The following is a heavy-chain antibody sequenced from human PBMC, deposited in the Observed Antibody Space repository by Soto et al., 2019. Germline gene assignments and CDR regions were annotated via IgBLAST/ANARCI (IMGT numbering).Heavy chain of an antibody. CDR1: GYSFSGYG. CDR3: ARGSSSWSLGTVAYYGMDV. D-gene: IGHD2-2*01. V-gene: IGHV1-3*01. Sequence: QVQLVQSGAEVKQPGASVKVSCKASGYSFSGYGIHWVRQAPGQRPEWMGWISAGNGITKFSQQFQGRVAAIRDIAASTAYMALRSLTSAETAVYYCARGSSSWSLGTVAYYGMDVWGQVTTVFVSS. J-gene: IGHJ6*02. CDR2: ISAGNGIT.